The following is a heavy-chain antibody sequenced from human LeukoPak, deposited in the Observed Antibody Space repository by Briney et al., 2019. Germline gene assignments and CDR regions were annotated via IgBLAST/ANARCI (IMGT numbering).Heavy chain of an antibody. CDR3: ARARSGTMIRGVIILVDY. Sequence: SETLSLTCTVSGGSISSGDYYWSWIRQPPGRGLEWIGLIYYSGSTYYNPSLKSRVTISVDTSKNQFSLKLSSVTAADTAVYYCARARSGTMIRGVIILVDYWGQGTLVTVSS. D-gene: IGHD3-10*01. CDR2: IYYSGST. CDR1: GGSISSGDYY. V-gene: IGHV4-30-4*08. J-gene: IGHJ4*02.